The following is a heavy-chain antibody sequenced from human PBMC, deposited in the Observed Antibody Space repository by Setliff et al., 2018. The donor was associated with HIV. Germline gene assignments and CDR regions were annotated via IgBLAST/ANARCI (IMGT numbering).Heavy chain of an antibody. CDR2: IIPIFGTT. V-gene: IGHV1-69*13. CDR1: GGRFSNYG. D-gene: IGHD3-9*01. CDR3: ARAVVPTYYDVLTGYVYYMDV. J-gene: IGHJ6*03. Sequence: SVKVSCKASGGRFSNYGISWVRQAPGQGLEWMGGIIPIFGTTNYAQMFQGRVTMTADESTSTAYMELSSLRSEDTAVYYCARAVVPTYYDVLTGYVYYMDVWGKGTXXXVSS.